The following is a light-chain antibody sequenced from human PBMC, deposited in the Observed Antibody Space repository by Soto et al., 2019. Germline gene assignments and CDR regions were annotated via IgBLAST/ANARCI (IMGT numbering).Light chain of an antibody. CDR1: SSNIGTNY. J-gene: IGLJ2*01. V-gene: IGLV1-47*01. CDR2: RNN. CDR3: ASWDDSLDGPV. Sequence: QSVLPQPPSASGTPGQRVSISCSGSSSNIGTNYVYWYQQFPGTAPKLLIYRNNQRPSGVPDRFSGSKSGTSASLAISGLRSEDEADYYCASWDDSLDGPVFGGGTKLTVL.